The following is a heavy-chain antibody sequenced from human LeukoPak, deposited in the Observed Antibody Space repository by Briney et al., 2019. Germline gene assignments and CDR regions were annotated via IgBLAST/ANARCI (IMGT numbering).Heavy chain of an antibody. V-gene: IGHV1-69*01. CDR3: AKGAAVGTYNWFDP. CDR1: GGTFSSYA. Sequence: GASVKASCKASGGTFSSYAISWVRQAPGQGLEWMGGIIPIFGTANYAQKFQGRVTITADESTSTAYMELSRLRSEDTAVYYCAKGAAVGTYNWFDPWGQGTLVTVSS. CDR2: IIPIFGTA. J-gene: IGHJ5*02. D-gene: IGHD6-13*01.